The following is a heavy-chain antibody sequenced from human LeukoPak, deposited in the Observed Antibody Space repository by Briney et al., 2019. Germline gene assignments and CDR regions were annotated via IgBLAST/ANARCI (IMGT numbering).Heavy chain of an antibody. Sequence: SSETLSLTCTVYGDSINCFYWMWLRQSAGKGREWIRRMYCSGRNKYNPSLASRVIMTKDRANHQFFLNRRSGTAADTAGYYCAGETLVRDYGMDVWGQGTTVTVSS. J-gene: IGHJ6*02. CDR3: AGETLVRDYGMDV. V-gene: IGHV4-4*07. CDR1: GDSINCFY. D-gene: IGHD6-6*01. CDR2: MYCSGRN.